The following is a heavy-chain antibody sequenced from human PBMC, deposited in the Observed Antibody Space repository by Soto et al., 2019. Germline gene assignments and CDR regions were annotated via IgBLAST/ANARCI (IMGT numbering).Heavy chain of an antibody. CDR1: GYMFSSYS. V-gene: IGHV1-18*04. Sequence: GASVKVSCKASGYMFSSYSISWVRQAPGQGLEWIGRISAYNGNTNDAQRLQGRVTMTTDTSTSTAYMELRSLRSDDTAVYYCATDMTAPDQIVVVPAAFDYWGQGXLVTVSS. CDR2: ISAYNGNT. J-gene: IGHJ4*02. CDR3: ATDMTAPDQIVVVPAAFDY. D-gene: IGHD2-2*01.